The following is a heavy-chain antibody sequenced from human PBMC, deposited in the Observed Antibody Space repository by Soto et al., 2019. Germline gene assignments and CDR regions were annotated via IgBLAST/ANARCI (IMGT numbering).Heavy chain of an antibody. CDR3: AAPPGGGGY. D-gene: IGHD3-10*01. CDR2: IYSGGYT. CDR1: GFTVSNNY. Sequence: EVQLVESGGGLIQPGGSLRLSCAVSGFTVSNNYMSWVRQAPGKGLEGVSVIYSGGYTAYGDSVKGRFTISRDNSKNNTNPQMNGRRGAAPAVFSGAAPPGGGGYWGQGTLVTVSS. V-gene: IGHV3-53*01. J-gene: IGHJ4*02.